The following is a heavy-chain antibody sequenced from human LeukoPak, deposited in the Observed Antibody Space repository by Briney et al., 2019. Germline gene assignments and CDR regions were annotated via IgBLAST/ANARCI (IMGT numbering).Heavy chain of an antibody. Sequence: GRSLRLSCAASGFTFSSYGMHWVRQAPGKGLEWVAVISYDGSNKYYADSVKGRFTISRDNSKNTLYLQMNSLRAEDTAVYYCAKDLVLRDFDWAFDYWGQGTLVTVSS. J-gene: IGHJ4*02. CDR3: AKDLVLRDFDWAFDY. CDR1: GFTFSSYG. CDR2: ISYDGSNK. V-gene: IGHV3-30*18. D-gene: IGHD3-9*01.